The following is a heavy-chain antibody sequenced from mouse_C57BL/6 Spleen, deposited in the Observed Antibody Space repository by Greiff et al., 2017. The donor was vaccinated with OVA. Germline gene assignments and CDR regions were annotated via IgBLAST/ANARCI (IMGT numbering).Heavy chain of an antibody. CDR3: ARGRYCYDGFDY. CDR2: IYPGSGST. CDR1: GYTFTSYW. V-gene: IGHV1-55*01. Sequence: QVQLQQPGAELVKPGASVKMSCKASGYTFTSYWITWVKQRPGQGLEWIGDIYPGSGSTNYNEKFKSKATLTVDTSSSTAYMQLSSLTSGNSAVYYYARGRYCYDGFDYWGQGTTLTVSA. D-gene: IGHD2-12*01. J-gene: IGHJ2*01.